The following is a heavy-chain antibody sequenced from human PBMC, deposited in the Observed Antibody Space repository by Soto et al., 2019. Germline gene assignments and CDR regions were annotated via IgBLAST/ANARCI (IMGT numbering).Heavy chain of an antibody. CDR2: IYRSGGT. V-gene: IGHV4-4*07. CDR1: GGAISGYY. D-gene: IGHD3-3*01. J-gene: IGHJ5*02. CDR3: ARGQRFSDAFDP. Sequence: QVQLQESGPGLVKPSETLSLTCTVSGGAISGYYWTWIRQPAGKGLEGLGRIYRSGGTKSNPSLTSRSNTSLDTSKNKFSLRLSSVTAADTAVYYCARGQRFSDAFDPWGQGTLVTVSS.